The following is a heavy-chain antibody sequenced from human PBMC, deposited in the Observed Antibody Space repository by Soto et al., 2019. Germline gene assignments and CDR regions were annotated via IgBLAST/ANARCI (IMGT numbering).Heavy chain of an antibody. Sequence: GGSLRLSCGASGFTFSDYYMSWIRQAPGKGLEWVSYISSSGSTIYYADSVKGRFTISRDNAKNSLYLQMNSLRAEDTAVYYWGRDRDFTARYWGQGTLVTVSS. D-gene: IGHD3-3*01. CDR2: ISSSGSTI. V-gene: IGHV3-11*01. CDR3: GRDRDFTARY. J-gene: IGHJ4*02. CDR1: GFTFSDYY.